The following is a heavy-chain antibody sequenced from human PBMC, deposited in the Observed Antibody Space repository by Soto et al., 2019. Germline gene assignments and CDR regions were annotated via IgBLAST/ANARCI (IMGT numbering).Heavy chain of an antibody. CDR2: ISGSGDRT. CDR1: GFPFSSYA. J-gene: IGHJ3*02. D-gene: IGHD3-16*01. V-gene: IGHV3-23*01. Sequence: GGSLRLSCVASGFPFSSYAMSWVRQTPGKGLEWVSGISGSGDRTYYADSVKGRFTISRDNFNNTLSLQMHILRVEDTAVYFCAKGGYYSLFDIWGQGTVVTVSS. CDR3: AKGGYYSLFDI.